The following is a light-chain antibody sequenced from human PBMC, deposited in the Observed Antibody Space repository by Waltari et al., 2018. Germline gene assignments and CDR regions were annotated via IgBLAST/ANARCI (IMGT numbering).Light chain of an antibody. CDR1: QSVSTF. CDR2: HAS. V-gene: IGKV3-11*01. J-gene: IGKJ4*01. Sequence: EIVLTQSPATLSLAPGERATLSCRASQSVSTFLAWYQQKPGQAPRLLIYHASTRATGIPARFSGSGSGTDFTLTISSLEPEDFAVYYCQQRANWPPLTFGGGTKAEI. CDR3: QQRANWPPLT.